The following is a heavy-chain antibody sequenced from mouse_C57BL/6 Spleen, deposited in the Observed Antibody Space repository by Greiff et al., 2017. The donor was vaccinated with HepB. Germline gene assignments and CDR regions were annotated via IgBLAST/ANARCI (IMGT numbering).Heavy chain of an antibody. CDR1: GYSITSGYY. CDR3: ARDGYDVGFAY. V-gene: IGHV3-6*01. Sequence: EVQLVESGPGLVKPSQSLSLTCSVTGYSITSGYYWNWIRQFPGNKLEWMGYISYDGSNNYNPSLKNRISITRDTSKNQFFLKLNSVTTEDTATYYCARDGYDVGFAYWGQGTLVTVSA. CDR2: ISYDGSN. D-gene: IGHD2-2*01. J-gene: IGHJ3*01.